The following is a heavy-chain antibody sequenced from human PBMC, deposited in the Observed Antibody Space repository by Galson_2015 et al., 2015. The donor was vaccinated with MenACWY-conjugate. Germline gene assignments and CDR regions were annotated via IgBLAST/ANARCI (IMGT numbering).Heavy chain of an antibody. J-gene: IGHJ6*03. CDR3: ARGGSASNVYYLVDV. D-gene: IGHD3-16*01. CDR2: IRTITGST. V-gene: IGHV3-23*01. Sequence: SLRLSCAASGFTFSSYAMSWVRQAPGKGLEWVSGIRTITGSTYYADSVKGRFTISRDQSKNMLNLQMNSLRADDTAVYFCARGGSASNVYYLVDVWGKGTTVTVSS. CDR1: GFTFSSYA.